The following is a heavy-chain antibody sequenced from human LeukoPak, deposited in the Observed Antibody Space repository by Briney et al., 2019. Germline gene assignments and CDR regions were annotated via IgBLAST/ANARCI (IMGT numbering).Heavy chain of an antibody. CDR1: GFTFDDYG. Sequence: SGGSLRLSCAASGFTFDDYGMSWVRQAPGKGLEWVSGINWNGGSTGYADSVKGRFTISRDNAKNSLYLQMNSLRVEDTALYYCARVRYYDSSGYADYWGQGTLVTVSS. D-gene: IGHD3-22*01. CDR3: ARVRYYDSSGYADY. V-gene: IGHV3-20*04. J-gene: IGHJ4*02. CDR2: INWNGGST.